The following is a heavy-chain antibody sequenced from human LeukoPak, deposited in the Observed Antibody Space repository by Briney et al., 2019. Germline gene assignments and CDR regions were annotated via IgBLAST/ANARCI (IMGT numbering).Heavy chain of an antibody. Sequence: SETLCLTCTVSGGSISSYYWSWIRQPAGEGLEWIGRIYTSGSTNYNPSLKSRVTMSVDTSKNQFSLKLSSVTAADTAVYYCARENLGDYGDYKIRLDYWGQGTLVTVSS. V-gene: IGHV4-4*07. CDR3: ARENLGDYGDYKIRLDY. CDR1: GGSISSYY. D-gene: IGHD4-17*01. CDR2: IYTSGST. J-gene: IGHJ4*02.